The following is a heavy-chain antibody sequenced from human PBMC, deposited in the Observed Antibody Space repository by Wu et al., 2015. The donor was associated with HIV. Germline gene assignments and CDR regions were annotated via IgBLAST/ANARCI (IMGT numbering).Heavy chain of an antibody. CDR3: ARVESRGGRSGRFGEQGTPNYGMDV. CDR1: GGTFTSYG. CDR2: ISAYNGNT. Sequence: QVQLVQSGAEVKKPGSSVKVSCKASGGTFTSYGISWVRQAPGQGLEWMGWISAYNGNTNYAQKLQGRVTMTTDTSTSTAYMELRSLRSDDTAVYYCARVESRGGRSGRFGEQGTPNYGMDVVGDQGTTVTVSS. V-gene: IGHV1-18*01. D-gene: IGHD3-10*01. J-gene: IGHJ6*02.